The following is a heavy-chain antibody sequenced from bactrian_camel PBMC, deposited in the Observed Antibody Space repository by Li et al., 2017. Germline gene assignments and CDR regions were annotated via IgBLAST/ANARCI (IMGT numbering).Heavy chain of an antibody. V-gene: IGHV3S53*01. CDR2: IVPSGGGT. J-gene: IGHJ6*01. CDR3: AARGPYCYTKLSVRDFTY. Sequence: HVQLVESGGGSVQAGGSLRLSCVAYGYTFSRNCMGWFRQAPGKEREGVAAIVPSGGGTVYADSVRGRFTISLDNDKNTVYLQMNSLKPEDTAMYYCAARGPYCYTKLSVRDFTYWGQGTQVTVS. CDR1: GYTFSRNC. D-gene: IGHD2*01.